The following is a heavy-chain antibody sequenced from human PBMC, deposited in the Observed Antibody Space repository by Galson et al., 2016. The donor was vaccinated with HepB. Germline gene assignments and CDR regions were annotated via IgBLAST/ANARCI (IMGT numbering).Heavy chain of an antibody. V-gene: IGHV3-64D*06. D-gene: IGHD6-13*01. CDR2: TT. CDR3: VRGTAGAPGLDS. J-gene: IGHJ5*01. Sequence: TTSYADSVKGRFTISRDNSKNTLYLQMTSLKTEDTALYYCVRGTAGAPGLDSWGHGSLVTVSS.